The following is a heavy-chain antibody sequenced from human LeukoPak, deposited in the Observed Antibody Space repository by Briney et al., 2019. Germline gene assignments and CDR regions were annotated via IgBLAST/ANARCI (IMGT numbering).Heavy chain of an antibody. D-gene: IGHD2-21*02. CDR2: IYPCDSDT. J-gene: IGHJ4*02. Sequence: GESLKISCKGSGYSFTNYWIGWVRQMPGKGLEWMGIIYPCDSDTRYSPSFQGQVTISADKSINTASLQWSSLKASDTAMYYCARLHLTASLAAVYFDYWGQGTLVTVSS. CDR3: ARLHLTASLAAVYFDY. CDR1: GYSFTNYW. V-gene: IGHV5-51*01.